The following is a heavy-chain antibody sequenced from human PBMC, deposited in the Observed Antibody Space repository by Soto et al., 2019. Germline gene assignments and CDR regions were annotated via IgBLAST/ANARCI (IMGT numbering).Heavy chain of an antibody. J-gene: IGHJ6*02. CDR3: ARALFAGYMTTVRFYHMDV. Sequence: SETLSLTCTVSGGSVSSESHYWSWIRQTPGKGLEWIGSMYHTGSTYYNPSLKSRVTITVDTSKNQFSLKLTSVTGADTAMYYCARALFAGYMTTVRFYHMDVWGQGTSVTVSS. D-gene: IGHD4-4*01. CDR2: MYHTGST. V-gene: IGHV4-39*01. CDR1: GGSVSSESHY.